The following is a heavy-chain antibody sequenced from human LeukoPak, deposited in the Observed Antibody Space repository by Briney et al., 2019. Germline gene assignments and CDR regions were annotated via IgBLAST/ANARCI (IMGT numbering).Heavy chain of an antibody. J-gene: IGHJ3*02. CDR2: ISAYNGNT. CDR1: GYTFTSYG. CDR3: ARDPGAYYYDSSGYSDAFDI. Sequence: GASVKVSCKASGYTFTSYGISWVLQAPGQGLEWMGWISAYNGNTNYAQKLQGRVTMTTDTSTSTAYMELRSLRSDDTAVYYCARDPGAYYYDSSGYSDAFDIWGQGTMVTVSS. D-gene: IGHD3-22*01. V-gene: IGHV1-18*01.